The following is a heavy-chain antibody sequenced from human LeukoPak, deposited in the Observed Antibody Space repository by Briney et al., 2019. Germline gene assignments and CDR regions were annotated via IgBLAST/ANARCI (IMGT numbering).Heavy chain of an antibody. J-gene: IGHJ4*02. CDR3: ARDLYYGSGSYYY. Sequence: AGGSLRLSCAASGFTFSDYYMSWIRQAPGKGLEWVSYISSSGSTIYYADSVKGRFTISRDNAKNSLYLQVNSLRAEDTAVYYCARDLYYGSGSYYYWGQGTLVTVSS. V-gene: IGHV3-11*01. CDR2: ISSSGSTI. CDR1: GFTFSDYY. D-gene: IGHD3-10*01.